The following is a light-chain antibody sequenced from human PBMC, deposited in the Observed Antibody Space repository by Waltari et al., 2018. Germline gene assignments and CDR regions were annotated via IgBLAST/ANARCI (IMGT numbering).Light chain of an antibody. V-gene: IGKV3-20*01. CDR1: QSFSASY. Sequence: DIVLTQSPATLSLSPGERATLSCRASQSFSASYLAWYQQKPGQAPGLLIYGTSSRATGRPDRFSGSGSGTDFTLTISNLEPEDFAVYYCQHYGTSPPFTFGPGTKVDIK. J-gene: IGKJ3*01. CDR3: QHYGTSPPFT. CDR2: GTS.